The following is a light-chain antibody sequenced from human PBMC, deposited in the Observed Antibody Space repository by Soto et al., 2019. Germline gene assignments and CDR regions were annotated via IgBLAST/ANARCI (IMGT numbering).Light chain of an antibody. Sequence: QPVLTQSPSASASLGASVKLTCTLSSGHNSYAIAWHQQQPEKGPRYLMKLNSDGSHSKGDGIPDRFSGSSSGAERYLTISSPQSEDEADYYCQTWGTGIHVFGGGTKLTVL. CDR1: SGHNSYA. CDR2: LNSDGSH. CDR3: QTWGTGIHV. V-gene: IGLV4-69*01. J-gene: IGLJ2*01.